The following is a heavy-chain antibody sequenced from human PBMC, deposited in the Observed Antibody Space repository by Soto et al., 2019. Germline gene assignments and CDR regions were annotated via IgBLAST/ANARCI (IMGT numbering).Heavy chain of an antibody. D-gene: IGHD3-22*01. CDR1: GGSISSGGYS. Sequence: SETLSLTCAVSGGSISSGGYSWSWIRQPPGKGLEWIGYIYHSGSTYYNPSLKSRVTISVDRSKNQFSLKLSSVTAADTAVYYCARGNYYDSSGYYFDYWGQETLVTVSS. CDR2: IYHSGST. J-gene: IGHJ4*02. CDR3: ARGNYYDSSGYYFDY. V-gene: IGHV4-30-2*01.